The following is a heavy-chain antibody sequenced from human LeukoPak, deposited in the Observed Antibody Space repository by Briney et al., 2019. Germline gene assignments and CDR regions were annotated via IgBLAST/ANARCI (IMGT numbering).Heavy chain of an antibody. CDR1: GFTLSIYW. Sequence: GGSLRLSRAASGFTLSIYWMHWVRQVPGKGLVWVARINPGGSSITYAHSVKGRFTISRDNAKNTLYLQMDSLRAEDTGVYYCARSNQADDYWGQGTLVTVSS. V-gene: IGHV3-74*01. J-gene: IGHJ4*02. CDR2: INPGGSSI. CDR3: ARSNQADDY. D-gene: IGHD1-14*01.